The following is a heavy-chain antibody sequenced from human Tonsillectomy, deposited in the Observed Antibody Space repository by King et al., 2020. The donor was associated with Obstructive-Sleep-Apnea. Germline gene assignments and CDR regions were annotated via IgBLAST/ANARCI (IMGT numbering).Heavy chain of an antibody. CDR2: ISAYNGNT. V-gene: IGHV1-18*04. Sequence: VQLVESGVEVKKPGASVTVSCKASGHTLTSYGISWVRQAPGQGLEWMGWISAYNGNTNYAQKLQGRVTMTIDTSTSTAYMELRSLRSDDTAVYYCARDNWHYISTNYYYGMDVWGQGTTVTVSS. J-gene: IGHJ6*02. D-gene: IGHD1-7*01. CDR3: ARDNWHYISTNYYYGMDV. CDR1: GHTLTSYG.